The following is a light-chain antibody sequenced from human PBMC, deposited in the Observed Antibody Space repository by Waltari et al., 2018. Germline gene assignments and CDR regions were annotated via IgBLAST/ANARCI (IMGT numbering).Light chain of an antibody. J-gene: IGKJ2*02. CDR2: GAP. CDR3: QQYGSAVLCT. CDR1: PRRTRTA. Sequence: ATPRRTRTAVAWYQPKPSEAPMLRIDGAPSRAAGIPDRFSGSGSGTDCPVTISRLEPEVFAVYYCQQYGSAVLCTFGPGTKLEIK. V-gene: IGKV3-20*01.